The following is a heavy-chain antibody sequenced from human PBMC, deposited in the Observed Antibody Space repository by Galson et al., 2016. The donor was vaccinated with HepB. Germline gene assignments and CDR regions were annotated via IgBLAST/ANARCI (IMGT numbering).Heavy chain of an antibody. CDR3: ARDFYTAADH. Sequence: SLRLSCAASGFSFSAYPLHWVRQAPGKGLVWVSRTKSDGSITNYADSVKGRFTISRDNAKNTLYLQMSSLRAEDTAVYYCARDFYTAADHWGQGTLATVSS. CDR2: TKSDGSIT. V-gene: IGHV3-74*01. CDR1: GFSFSAYP. J-gene: IGHJ4*02. D-gene: IGHD2/OR15-2a*01.